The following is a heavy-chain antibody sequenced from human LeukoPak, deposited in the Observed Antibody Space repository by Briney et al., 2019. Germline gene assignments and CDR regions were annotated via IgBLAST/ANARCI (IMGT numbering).Heavy chain of an antibody. J-gene: IGHJ6*02. CDR2: ISAYNGNT. CDR1: GYTFTSYG. CDR3: AREYYDFPYYYYGMDV. Sequence: ASVKVSCKASGYTFTSYGISWVRQAPGQGLEWMGWISAYNGNTNYAQKLQGRVTMTTDTSTSTAYMELRSLRSDDTAVYYCAREYYDFPYYYYGMDVWGQGTTVTVSS. V-gene: IGHV1-18*01. D-gene: IGHD3-3*01.